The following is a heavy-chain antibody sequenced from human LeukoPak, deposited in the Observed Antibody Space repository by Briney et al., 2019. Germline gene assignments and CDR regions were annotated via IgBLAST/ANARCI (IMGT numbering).Heavy chain of an antibody. CDR3: ASLTPIITGNNGAFDI. CDR1: GGSISSYY. Sequence: SETLSLTCTVSGGSISSYYWSWIRQPAGKGLEWIGRIYTSGSTNYNPSLKSRVTMTVDTSKNQFSLKLSSVTAADTAVYYCASLTPIITGNNGAFDIWGQGAMVTVSS. J-gene: IGHJ3*02. CDR2: IYTSGST. D-gene: IGHD1-20*01. V-gene: IGHV4-4*07.